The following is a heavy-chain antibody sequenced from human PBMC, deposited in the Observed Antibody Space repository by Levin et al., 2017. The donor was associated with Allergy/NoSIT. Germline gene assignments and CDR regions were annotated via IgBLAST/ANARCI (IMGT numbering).Heavy chain of an antibody. D-gene: IGHD6-19*01. V-gene: IGHV4-59*01. CDR3: ARVRDSGWGTWDYFDS. Sequence: RASETLSLSCSVAGGSIRSYYWGWIRQPPGKGLEWIGYISYSGSTNYNPSLKSRVTISVDTSKNQFSLIVNSVTAADTAVYYWARVRDSGWGTWDYFDSWGQGNLVTVSS. J-gene: IGHJ4*02. CDR1: GGSIRSYY. CDR2: ISYSGST.